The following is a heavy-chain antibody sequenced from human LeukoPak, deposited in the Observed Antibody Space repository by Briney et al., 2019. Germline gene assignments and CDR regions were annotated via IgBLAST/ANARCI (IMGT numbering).Heavy chain of an antibody. V-gene: IGHV1-2*02. CDR1: AYTFTAYY. Sequence: ASVKVSCKASAYTFTAYYMHWVRQAPGQGLEWMGWINPKSGGTHYAQKFRGRATMTRDTSISTAYMELSRLRSDDTAVYYCARERPSITLVRGVVNDFDYWGQGTLVTVSS. D-gene: IGHD3-10*01. CDR2: INPKSGGT. J-gene: IGHJ4*02. CDR3: ARERPSITLVRGVVNDFDY.